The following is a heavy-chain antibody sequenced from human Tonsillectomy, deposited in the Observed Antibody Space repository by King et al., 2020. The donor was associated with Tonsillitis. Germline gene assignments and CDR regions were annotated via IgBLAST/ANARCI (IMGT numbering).Heavy chain of an antibody. Sequence: VQLVESGGGLVQPGGSLKLSCAASGFTFSNYAMSWVRQAPGKGLEWVSAISGGGTKTYYADSVKGRFTISRDNSKNTLFLQMNSLRAEDTAVYYCAKDVDHRSPPLDYWGQGTLVTVPS. J-gene: IGHJ4*02. CDR3: AKDVDHRSPPLDY. D-gene: IGHD5-12*01. CDR2: ISGGGTKT. V-gene: IGHV3-23*04. CDR1: GFTFSNYA.